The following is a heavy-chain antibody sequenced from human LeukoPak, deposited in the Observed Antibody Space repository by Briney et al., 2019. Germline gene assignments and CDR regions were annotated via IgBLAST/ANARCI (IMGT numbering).Heavy chain of an antibody. CDR2: ISSSGSTI. V-gene: IGHV3-11*04. Sequence: GGSLRLSCAASGFTFSDYYMSWIRQAPGKGLEWVSYISSSGSTIYYADSVKGRFTISKDNAKNSLSLQMSSLRVEDTAIYYCARERPGSASAFDYWGQGTLVIVSS. CDR3: ARERPGSASAFDY. D-gene: IGHD6-25*01. CDR1: GFTFSDYY. J-gene: IGHJ4*02.